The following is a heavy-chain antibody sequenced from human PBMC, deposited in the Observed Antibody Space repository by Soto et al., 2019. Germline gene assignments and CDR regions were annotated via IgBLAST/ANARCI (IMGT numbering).Heavy chain of an antibody. Sequence: SETLSLTCTGSGGSISSSSYYWGWIRQPPGKGLEWIGSIYFSGSTYYNPSLKSRVTISVDTSKNQFSLKLSSVTAADTAVYYCARHQIYYDSSGYNWFDPWGQGTLVTVSS. J-gene: IGHJ5*02. CDR3: ARHQIYYDSSGYNWFDP. CDR2: IYFSGST. V-gene: IGHV4-39*01. CDR1: GGSISSSSYY. D-gene: IGHD3-22*01.